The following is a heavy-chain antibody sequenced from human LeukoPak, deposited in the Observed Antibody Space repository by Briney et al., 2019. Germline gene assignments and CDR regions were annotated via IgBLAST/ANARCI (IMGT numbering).Heavy chain of an antibody. Sequence: GGSLRLSCAASGFTFSTYAMNWVRQAPGEGLKWVSCITGDSAYIYYADSVKGRFTISRDNAKNSLYLQMNSLRAEDTAVYYCVRVGSVAGSDYLDHWGQGTLVTVSS. J-gene: IGHJ4*02. D-gene: IGHD6-19*01. CDR3: VRVGSVAGSDYLDH. CDR1: GFTFSTYA. CDR2: ITGDSAYI. V-gene: IGHV3-21*01.